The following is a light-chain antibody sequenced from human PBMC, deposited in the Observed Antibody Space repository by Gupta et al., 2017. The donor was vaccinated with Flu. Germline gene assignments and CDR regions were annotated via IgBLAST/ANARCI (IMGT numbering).Light chain of an antibody. CDR2: WAS. CDR1: QIVLSSSSNIND. V-gene: IGKV4-1*01. CDR3: QQYNRFPYT. J-gene: IGKJ2*01. Sequence: TVLTQSPDSLAVSLGARATINGKSSQIVLSSSSNINDFAWYQQKPGQPPRLLIDWASTRESGVPDRCSGSGSGTDFTLTISSLQADDVAIYYCQQYNRFPYTFGHGTKLQIK.